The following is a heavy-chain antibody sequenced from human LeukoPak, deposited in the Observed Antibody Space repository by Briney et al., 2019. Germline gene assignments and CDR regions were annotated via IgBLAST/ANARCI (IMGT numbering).Heavy chain of an antibody. D-gene: IGHD6-13*01. J-gene: IGHJ6*03. Sequence: SQTLSLTCAISGGSVSSNIAAWNWIRQSPSRGLEWLGRTYYRSKWYNDYAMSVKSRITINPDTFKNQFSLQLSSVTSEDTAVYYCAKSYSARLGQESYYYFYVDVWGKGTTITVSS. CDR1: GGSVSSNIAA. V-gene: IGHV6-1*01. CDR2: TYYRSKWYN. CDR3: AKSYSARLGQESYYYFYVDV.